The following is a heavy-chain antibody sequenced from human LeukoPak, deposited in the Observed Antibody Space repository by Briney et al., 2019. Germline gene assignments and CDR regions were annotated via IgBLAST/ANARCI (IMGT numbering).Heavy chain of an antibody. Sequence: GGSLRLSCAASGFTFSSYGMHWVRQAPGKGLEWVAFIRYDGSNKYYADSVKGRFTISRDNSKNTLYLQMNSLRSEDTAVYYCARDGGTTGAFDPWGQGTLVTVSS. V-gene: IGHV3-30*02. CDR1: GFTFSSYG. CDR3: ARDGGTTGAFDP. D-gene: IGHD1-1*01. J-gene: IGHJ5*02. CDR2: IRYDGSNK.